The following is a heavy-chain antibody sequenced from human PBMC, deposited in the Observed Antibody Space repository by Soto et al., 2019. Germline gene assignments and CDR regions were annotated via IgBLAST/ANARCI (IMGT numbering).Heavy chain of an antibody. Sequence: DVQLVEAGGDLVKPGGSLRLSCAASGFTFDSCVMSWVRQAPGKGLEWLSLISGSGRYTDYADSVKGRFTISRENSKNTVYLQMKSQRVEDTAVYYCAKDPPSERMQPDYGMDVWGQGSTVTVSS. J-gene: IGHJ6*02. CDR3: AKDPPSERMQPDYGMDV. CDR2: ISGSGRYT. D-gene: IGHD6-13*01. CDR1: GFTFDSCV. V-gene: IGHV3-23*04.